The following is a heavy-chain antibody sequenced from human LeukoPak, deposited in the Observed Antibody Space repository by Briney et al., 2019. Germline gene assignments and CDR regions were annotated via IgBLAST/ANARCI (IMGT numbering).Heavy chain of an antibody. CDR2: INSDGSST. CDR3: ARGIGYTYGLGY. CDR1: RFTFSSYW. D-gene: IGHD5-18*01. V-gene: IGHV3-74*01. Sequence: GGSLRLSCAASRFTFSSYWMHWVRQAPGKGLVWVSRINSDGSSTSYADSVKGRFAISRDNAKNTLYLQMNSLRAEDTAVYYCARGIGYTYGLGYWGQGTLVTVSS. J-gene: IGHJ4*02.